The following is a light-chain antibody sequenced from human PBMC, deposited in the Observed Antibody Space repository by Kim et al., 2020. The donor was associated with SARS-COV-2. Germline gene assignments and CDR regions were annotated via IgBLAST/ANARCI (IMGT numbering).Light chain of an antibody. CDR3: QTWGTGIEV. J-gene: IGLJ2*01. CDR1: SGHINYA. Sequence: QPVLTQSPSASASLGASVKLTCTLSSGHINYAIAWHQQHPEKGPRYLMKLNSDGSHSKGDGIPDRFSGSSSGAERYLTISSLQSEDEADYYCQTWGTGIEVFGGGTQLTVL. V-gene: IGLV4-69*01. CDR2: LNSDGSH.